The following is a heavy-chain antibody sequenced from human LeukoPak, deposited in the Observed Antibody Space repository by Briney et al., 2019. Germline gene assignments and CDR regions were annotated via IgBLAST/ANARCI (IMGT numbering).Heavy chain of an antibody. J-gene: IGHJ5*02. Sequence: SETLSLTCTVSGGSISSGSYYWSWIRQPAGKGLEWIGRIYTSGSTNYNPSLKSRVTISVDTSKNQFSLKLSSVTAADTAVYYCARDSRRNWNEGYWFDPWGQGTLVTVSS. D-gene: IGHD1-20*01. CDR3: ARDSRRNWNEGYWFDP. V-gene: IGHV4-61*02. CDR2: IYTSGST. CDR1: GGSISSGSYY.